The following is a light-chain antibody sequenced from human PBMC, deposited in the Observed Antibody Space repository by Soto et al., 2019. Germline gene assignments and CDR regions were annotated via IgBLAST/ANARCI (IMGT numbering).Light chain of an antibody. V-gene: IGLV2-14*01. Sequence: QSALTQPASVSGSPGQSITISCTGTSSDIGGYNYVSWYQQHPGKAPKLMIFEVTNRPSGVPNRFSGSKSGYTASLTISGLQAEDEADYYCGSYTSRTTLVFGGGTKVTVL. CDR1: SSDIGGYNY. J-gene: IGLJ3*02. CDR2: EVT. CDR3: GSYTSRTTLV.